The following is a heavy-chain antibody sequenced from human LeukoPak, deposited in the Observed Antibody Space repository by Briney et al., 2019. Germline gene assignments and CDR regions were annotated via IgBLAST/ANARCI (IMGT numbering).Heavy chain of an antibody. CDR2: INQDGSAK. J-gene: IGHJ4*02. V-gene: IGHV3-7*01. D-gene: IGHD1-7*01. Sequence: GGSLRLSCGASGFTLSSHWMSWGRQAPGKGLEGVANINQDGSAKYFVDSVKGRFTISRDNAKNSMYLQMNSLRAEDTAVYYCARWEIRGTAHKLDYWGQGTLVTVSS. CDR3: ARWEIRGTAHKLDY. CDR1: GFTLSSHW.